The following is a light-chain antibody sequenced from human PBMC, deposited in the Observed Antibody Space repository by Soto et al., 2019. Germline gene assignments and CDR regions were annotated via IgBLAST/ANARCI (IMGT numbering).Light chain of an antibody. Sequence: QSVLTQPASVSGSPGQSITISCTGTSSDVGSYNLVSWYQQHPGKAPKLMIYEGSKRPSGVSNRFSGSKSGNTASLTISGLQAEDEADYYCCSYAGSRTFRVFGTGTKATV. CDR1: SSDVGSYNL. V-gene: IGLV2-23*01. CDR2: EGS. CDR3: CSYAGSRTFRV. J-gene: IGLJ1*01.